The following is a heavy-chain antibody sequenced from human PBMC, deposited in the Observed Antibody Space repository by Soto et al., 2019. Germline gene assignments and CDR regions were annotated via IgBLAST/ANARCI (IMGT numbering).Heavy chain of an antibody. Sequence: SETLSLTWTVSGGSISSYYWSWVRQPPGKGLEWIGYIYYSGSTDYNPSLKSRVTISVDTSKNQFSLKLSSVTAADTAVYYCARSDGRYWGQRTLVTVSS. J-gene: IGHJ4*02. CDR2: IYYSGST. V-gene: IGHV4-59*01. CDR3: ARSDGRY. CDR1: GGSISSYY.